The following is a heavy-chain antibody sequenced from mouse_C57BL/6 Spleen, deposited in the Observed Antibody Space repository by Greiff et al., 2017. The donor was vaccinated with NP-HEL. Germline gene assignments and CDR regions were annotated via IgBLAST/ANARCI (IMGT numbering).Heavy chain of an antibody. J-gene: IGHJ3*01. V-gene: IGHV1-82*01. CDR2: IYPGDGDT. Sequence: VKLQQSGPELVKPGASVKISCKASGYAFSSSWMNWVKQRPGKGLEWIGRIYPGDGDTNYNGKFKGKATLTADKSSSTAYMQLSSLTSEDSAVYFCARRDGNYWFAYWGQGTLVTVSA. D-gene: IGHD2-1*01. CDR1: GYAFSSSW. CDR3: ARRDGNYWFAY.